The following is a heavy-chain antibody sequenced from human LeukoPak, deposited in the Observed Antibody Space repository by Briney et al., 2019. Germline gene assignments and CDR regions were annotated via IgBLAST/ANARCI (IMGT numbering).Heavy chain of an antibody. J-gene: IGHJ4*02. CDR2: LNPNSGDS. D-gene: IGHD3-3*01. V-gene: IGHV1-2*02. Sequence: ASVKVSCKASGYTFSGYYMHWVRQAPGQGLEWMGWLNPNSGDSNYAQKFHGRVTMTRDTSIRTAYMELSRLSSDDTAVYYCARGDDFWSGYSAGFLDWGQGTLVTVS. CDR3: ARGDDFWSGYSAGFLD. CDR1: GYTFSGYY.